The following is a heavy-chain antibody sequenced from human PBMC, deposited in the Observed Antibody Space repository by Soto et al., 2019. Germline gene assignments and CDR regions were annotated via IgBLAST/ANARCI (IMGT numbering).Heavy chain of an antibody. J-gene: IGHJ6*02. D-gene: IGHD2-2*01. CDR2: IIPIFGTA. CDR3: ARDRGPAAIAQYYYYGMDV. CDR1: GGTFSSYA. Sequence: SVKVSCKASGGTFSSYAISWVRQAPGEGLEWMGGIIPIFGTANYAQKFQGRVTITADKSTSTAYMELSSLRSEDTAVYYCARDRGPAAIAQYYYYGMDVWGQGTTVTVSS. V-gene: IGHV1-69*06.